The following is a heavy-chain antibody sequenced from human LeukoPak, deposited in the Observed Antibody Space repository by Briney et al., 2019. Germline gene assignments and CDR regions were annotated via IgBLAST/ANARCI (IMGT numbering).Heavy chain of an antibody. CDR3: ARDRPPLGYSYGFPDY. Sequence: ASVKVSCKASGYTFTSYGISWVRQAPGQGLEWMGWISAYNGNTNYAQKLQGRITMTTDTSTSAAYMELRSLRSDDTAVYYCARDRPPLGYSYGFPDYWGQGTLVTVSS. V-gene: IGHV1-18*01. CDR2: ISAYNGNT. D-gene: IGHD5-18*01. CDR1: GYTFTSYG. J-gene: IGHJ4*02.